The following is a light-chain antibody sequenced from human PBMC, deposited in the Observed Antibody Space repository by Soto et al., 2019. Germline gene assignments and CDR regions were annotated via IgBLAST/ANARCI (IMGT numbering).Light chain of an antibody. CDR1: SGSIASNY. Sequence: NFMLTQPHSVSESPGKTVTISCTRSSGSIASNYVQWYQQRPGSVPTTLIYEDDQRPSGVPDRFSGSIDSSSNSASLIISGLKTEDEADYYCQSYDSTSVVFGEGTKPPS. J-gene: IGLJ2*01. V-gene: IGLV6-57*04. CDR2: EDD. CDR3: QSYDSTSVV.